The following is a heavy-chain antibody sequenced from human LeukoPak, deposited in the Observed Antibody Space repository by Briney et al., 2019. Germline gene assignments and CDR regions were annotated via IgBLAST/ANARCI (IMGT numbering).Heavy chain of an antibody. CDR2: IKQDGSEK. J-gene: IGHJ4*02. CDR1: GFTFSSYW. Sequence: GGSLRLSCAASGFTFSSYWMRWVRQAPGKGLEWVANIKQDGSEKNYVDSVKGRFTISRDNAKNSLYLQMNSLRAEDTAVYYCARGDIAVAGTNTIPIYWGQGTLVTVSS. D-gene: IGHD6-19*01. CDR3: ARGDIAVAGTNTIPIY. V-gene: IGHV3-7*03.